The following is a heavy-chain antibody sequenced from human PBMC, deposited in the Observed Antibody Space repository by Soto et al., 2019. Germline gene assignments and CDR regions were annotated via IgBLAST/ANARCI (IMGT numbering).Heavy chain of an antibody. CDR2: VYYTGST. CDR1: GASIRSTDYY. D-gene: IGHD2-21*02. J-gene: IGHJ5*02. V-gene: IGHV4-30-4*01. Sequence: SETLSLTCTVSGASIRSTDYYWSWIRQAPGKGLEWIGYVYYTGSTYYNPSLMSRLTISVDTSKNQFSLKLTSVTAAETAMYYCVRTAREGAVAPHWFDRWGQGTQVTVSS. CDR3: VRTAREGAVAPHWFDR.